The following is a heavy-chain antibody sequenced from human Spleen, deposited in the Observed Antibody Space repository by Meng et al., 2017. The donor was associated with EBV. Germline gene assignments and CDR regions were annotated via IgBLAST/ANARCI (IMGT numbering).Heavy chain of an antibody. CDR2: IYHSGST. D-gene: IGHD1-26*01. V-gene: IGHV4-4*02. J-gene: IGHJ4*02. CDR1: CGSISSTNG. Sequence: QGQLQETGPGLVKPSVTPSLTRAGSCGSISSTNGWSWARQPPGKGLEWIGEIYHSGSTNYSPSLKGRVTISVETSTNQFSLKMSFVSAADTAKYYCARQWVGDTLGFYDSWGQGTLVTVSS. CDR3: ARQWVGDTLGFYDS.